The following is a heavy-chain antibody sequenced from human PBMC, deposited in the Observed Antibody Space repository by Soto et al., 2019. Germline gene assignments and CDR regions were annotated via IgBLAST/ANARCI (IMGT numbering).Heavy chain of an antibody. Sequence: GSLRLSCAASGFTFTNFAMNWVRQAPGKGLEWVSVISGTGDTTYNADSVKGRFTISRDNSMNTAFLQMNSLRAEDTALYYCAKRYCSSNSCSFDYGGQVTLVPV. V-gene: IGHV3-23*01. CDR2: ISGTGDTT. D-gene: IGHD2-2*01. J-gene: IGHJ4*02. CDR3: AKRYCSSNSCSFDY. CDR1: GFTFTNFA.